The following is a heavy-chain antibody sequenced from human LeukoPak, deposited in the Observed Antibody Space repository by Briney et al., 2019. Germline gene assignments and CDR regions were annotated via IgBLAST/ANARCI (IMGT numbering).Heavy chain of an antibody. D-gene: IGHD3-22*01. Sequence: ASVKVSCKASGYTFTGYYMHWVRQAPGQGLEWMGWINPNSGGTNYAQKFQGRVTMTRDTSISTAYMELSRLRSDDTAVYSCARSNYYDGSGSDYWGQGTLVTVSS. J-gene: IGHJ4*02. CDR3: ARSNYYDGSGSDY. V-gene: IGHV1-2*02. CDR2: INPNSGGT. CDR1: GYTFTGYY.